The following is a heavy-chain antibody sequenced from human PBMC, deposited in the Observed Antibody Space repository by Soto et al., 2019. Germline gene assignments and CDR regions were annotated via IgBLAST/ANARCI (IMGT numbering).Heavy chain of an antibody. Sequence: DVQLVESGGGLIQPGESLRLSCAAFGFTISGKKYVAWVRQAPGKVLEWVSALYDLDGSFYAASVKGRFTTSSDSSKTTVYLQMNDLRPDDTAVYYCATWHEREHAYDVWGQGTTVTVSS. CDR1: GFTISGKKY. V-gene: IGHV3-53*01. CDR3: ATWHEREHAYDV. J-gene: IGHJ3*01. D-gene: IGHD1-1*01. CDR2: LYDLDGS.